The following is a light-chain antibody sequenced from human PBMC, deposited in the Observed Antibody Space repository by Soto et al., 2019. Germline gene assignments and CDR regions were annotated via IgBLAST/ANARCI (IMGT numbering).Light chain of an antibody. V-gene: IGLV2-14*01. CDR1: SSDVGGYNC. J-gene: IGLJ1*01. CDR2: EVS. Sequence: QSVLTQPASVSGSPGQSITISCTGTSSDVGGYNCVSWYQQHPGKAPKLMIYEVSNRPSGVSNRFSGSKSGNTASLTISGLQAEDEADYYCSSYTSSSTLDYVFGTGTKLTVL. CDR3: SSYTSSSTLDYV.